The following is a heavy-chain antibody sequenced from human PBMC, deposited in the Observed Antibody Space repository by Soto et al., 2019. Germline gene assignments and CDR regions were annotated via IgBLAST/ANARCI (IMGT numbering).Heavy chain of an antibody. Sequence: GGSLRLSCADTGFTYSNAWMSWVRQAPGKGLEWVGRIKSKTDGWTTDYAAHVKGRFTISRDDSKNTLYLQMNSLKTEDTAVYYCTTDLSGCSSTSCYDYLGHGTLVNVSS. V-gene: IGHV3-15*01. CDR1: GFTYSNAW. CDR3: TTDLSGCSSTSCYDY. D-gene: IGHD2-2*01. J-gene: IGHJ4*01. CDR2: IKSKTDGWTT.